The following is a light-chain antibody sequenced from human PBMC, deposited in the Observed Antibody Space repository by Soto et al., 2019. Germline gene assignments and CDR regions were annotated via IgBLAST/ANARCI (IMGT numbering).Light chain of an antibody. CDR2: QAS. V-gene: IGKV1-5*03. Sequence: DVQMTQSPSTLSASIGDRVTITCRASQSIRSWLAWYQQKPGKAPKFLIYQASSLESGVPSRFSGSESGTEFTLTISSLQPDDFATYYCQQYDTYPYTFGQGTKLEI. CDR3: QQYDTYPYT. CDR1: QSIRSW. J-gene: IGKJ2*01.